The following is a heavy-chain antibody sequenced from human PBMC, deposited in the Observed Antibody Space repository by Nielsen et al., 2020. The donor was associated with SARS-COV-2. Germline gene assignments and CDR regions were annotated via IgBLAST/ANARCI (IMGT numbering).Heavy chain of an antibody. CDR3: ARDYGENYGDYKDENWFDP. J-gene: IGHJ5*02. CDR2: INPNSGGT. D-gene: IGHD4-17*01. V-gene: IGHV1-2*06. CDR1: GYTFTGYY. Sequence: ASVKVSCKASGYTFTGYYMHWVRQAPGQGLEWMGRINPNSGGTNYAQKFQGRVTMTRDTSISTAYMELSRLRSDDTAVYYCARDYGENYGDYKDENWFDPWCQGTLVTVSS.